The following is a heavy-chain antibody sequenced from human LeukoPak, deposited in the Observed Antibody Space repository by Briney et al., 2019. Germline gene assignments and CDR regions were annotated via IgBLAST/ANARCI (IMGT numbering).Heavy chain of an antibody. D-gene: IGHD6-19*01. CDR2: ISSSSSYI. V-gene: IGHV3-21*01. Sequence: GSLRLSCAASGFTFSSYSMNWVRQAPGKGLEWVSSISSSSSYIYYADSVKGRFTISRDNAKNSLYLQMNSLRAEDTAAYYCARGVAVAGYYFDYWGQGTLVTVSS. J-gene: IGHJ4*02. CDR3: ARGVAVAGYYFDY. CDR1: GFTFSSYS.